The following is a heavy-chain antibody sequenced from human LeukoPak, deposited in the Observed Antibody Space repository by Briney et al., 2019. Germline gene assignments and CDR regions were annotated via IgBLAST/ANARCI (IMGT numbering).Heavy chain of an antibody. Sequence: ASVKVSCKVSGYTLTELSMHWVRQAPGKGLEWMGGFDPEDGETIYAQKFQGRVTMTEDTSTDTAYMELSSLRSEDTAVYYCVRRVASMSPISPWGQGTLVIVSS. V-gene: IGHV1-24*01. J-gene: IGHJ5*02. CDR3: VRRVASMSPISP. CDR2: FDPEDGET. CDR1: GYTLTELS. D-gene: IGHD2-15*01.